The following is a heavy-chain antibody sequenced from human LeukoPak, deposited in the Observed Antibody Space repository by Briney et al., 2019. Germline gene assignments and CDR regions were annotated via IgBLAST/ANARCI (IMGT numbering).Heavy chain of an antibody. D-gene: IGHD6-13*01. J-gene: IGHJ4*02. CDR1: GFTFSSCS. CDR2: ISSSSTYI. CDR3: ARDNSTGGSSHDY. Sequence: GGSLRLSCAASGFTFSSCSMNWVRKPPGKGQGLLSSISSSSTYIYYADSVKGRFTISRDNAKNSLFLQMNSLRVEDTAVYYCARDNSTGGSSHDYWGQGTLVTVSS. V-gene: IGHV3-21*01.